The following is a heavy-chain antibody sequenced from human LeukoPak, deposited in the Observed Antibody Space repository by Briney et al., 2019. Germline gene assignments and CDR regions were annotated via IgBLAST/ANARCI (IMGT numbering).Heavy chain of an antibody. CDR2: INHSGST. D-gene: IGHD4-11*01. V-gene: IGHV4-34*01. CDR1: GGSFSGYY. CDR3: ARAYSNYSYFDY. J-gene: IGHJ4*02. Sequence: PSETLSLTCAVYGGSFSGYYWSWIRQPPGKGLEWIGEINHSGSTNYNPSLKSRVTISVDTSKNQFSLKLSSVTAADTAVYYCARAYSNYSYFDYWGQGTLVTVSS.